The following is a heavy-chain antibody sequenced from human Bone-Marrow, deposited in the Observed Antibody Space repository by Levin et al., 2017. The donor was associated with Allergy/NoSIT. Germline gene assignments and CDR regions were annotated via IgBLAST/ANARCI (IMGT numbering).Heavy chain of an antibody. CDR1: GYTFTDYY. V-gene: IGHV1-69-2*01. J-gene: IGHJ6*02. Sequence: KISCQVSGYTFTDYYIHWVYQAPGKGPEWVGLVDPEDGETKYAETFKGRVTLTADTSTDTVYLELSRLRFEDTAIYYCITGGADASHWSSVHSFYIGLDVWGQGTPVTVSS. CDR2: VDPEDGET. D-gene: IGHD2-2*01. CDR3: ITGGADASHWSSVHSFYIGLDV.